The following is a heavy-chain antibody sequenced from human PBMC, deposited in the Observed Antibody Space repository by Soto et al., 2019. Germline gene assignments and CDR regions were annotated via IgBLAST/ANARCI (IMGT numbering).Heavy chain of an antibody. Sequence: ASVKVSCKASGYTFTDYYMHWVRQAPGQGLEWMGWINPKTGGTNYVQKFQGRVTMTRDTSITTAYMELSRLRSDDTAVYYCARDVVGSDYFDAWGQGALVTVSS. D-gene: IGHD1-26*01. CDR2: INPKTGGT. CDR3: ARDVVGSDYFDA. J-gene: IGHJ4*02. V-gene: IGHV1-2*02. CDR1: GYTFTDYY.